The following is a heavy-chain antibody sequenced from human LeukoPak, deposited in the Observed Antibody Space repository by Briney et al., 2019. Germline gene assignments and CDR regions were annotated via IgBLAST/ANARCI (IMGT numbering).Heavy chain of an antibody. D-gene: IGHD3-10*01. CDR1: GGSFSGYY. V-gene: IGHV4-34*01. Sequence: KPSETLSLTCAVYGGSFSGYYWSWIRQPPGKGLEWIGEINHSGSTNYNPSLKSRVTISVDTSKNQFSLKLSSVTAADTAVYYCARGPQKYYYGSGSYKAFDYWGQGTLVTVSS. CDR3: ARGPQKYYYGSGSYKAFDY. J-gene: IGHJ4*02. CDR2: INHSGST.